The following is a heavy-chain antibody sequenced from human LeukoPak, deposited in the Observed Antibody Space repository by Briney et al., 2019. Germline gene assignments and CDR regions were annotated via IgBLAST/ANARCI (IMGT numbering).Heavy chain of an antibody. Sequence: GGSLRLSCAASGFTFSSYSMNWVRQAPGKGLEWVSYISSSSSTIYYADSVKGRFTISRDNAKNSLYLQMNSLRAEDTAVYYCASSTTIRLSGFYFDYWGQGTLVTVSS. CDR1: GFTFSSYS. J-gene: IGHJ4*02. CDR2: ISSSSSTI. CDR3: ASSTTIRLSGFYFDY. D-gene: IGHD1-14*01. V-gene: IGHV3-48*01.